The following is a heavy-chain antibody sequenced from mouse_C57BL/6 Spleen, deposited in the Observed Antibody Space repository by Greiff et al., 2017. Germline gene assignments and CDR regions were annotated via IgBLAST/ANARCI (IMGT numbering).Heavy chain of an antibody. V-gene: IGHV1-81*01. D-gene: IGHD4-1*01. Sequence: QVQLQQSGAELARPGASVKLSCKASGYTFTSYGISWVKQRTGQGLEWIGEIYPRSGNTYYNEKFKGKATLTADKSSSTAYMELRSLTSEDSAVXFCARRRLTGTFYYFDDWGQGTTLTVSS. CDR1: GYTFTSYG. J-gene: IGHJ2*01. CDR3: ARRRLTGTFYYFDD. CDR2: IYPRSGNT.